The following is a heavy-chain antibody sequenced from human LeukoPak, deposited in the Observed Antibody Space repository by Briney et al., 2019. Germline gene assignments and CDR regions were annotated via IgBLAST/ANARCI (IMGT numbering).Heavy chain of an antibody. CDR1: GFTFSSYW. D-gene: IGHD7-27*01. V-gene: IGHV3-7*01. Sequence: GGSLRLSCAASGFTFSSYWMSRVRQAPGKGLEWVANIKQDGSEKYYVDSVKGRFTISRDNAKNSLYLQMNGLRAEDTAVYYCARVQGLGTFDYWGQGTLVTVSS. CDR3: ARVQGLGTFDY. CDR2: IKQDGSEK. J-gene: IGHJ4*02.